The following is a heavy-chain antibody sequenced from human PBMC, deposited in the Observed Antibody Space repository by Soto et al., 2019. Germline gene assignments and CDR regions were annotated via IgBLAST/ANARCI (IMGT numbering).Heavy chain of an antibody. CDR3: ARAKHSNYYDSSGYYDY. CDR2: IYYSGST. Sequence: PSETLSLTCTVSGGSISSGDYYWSWIRQPQGKGLEWIGYIYYSGSTYYNPSLKSRVTISVDTSKNQFSLKLSSVTAADTAVYYCARAKHSNYYDSSGYYDYWGQGTLITVSS. CDR1: GGSISSGDYY. J-gene: IGHJ4*02. D-gene: IGHD3-22*01. V-gene: IGHV4-30-4*01.